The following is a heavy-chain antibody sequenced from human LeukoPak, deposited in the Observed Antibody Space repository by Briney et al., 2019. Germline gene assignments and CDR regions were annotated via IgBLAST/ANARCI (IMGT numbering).Heavy chain of an antibody. CDR3: ASARGSNEGSLGD. CDR2: VNSDGSST. Sequence: SLTLSCAASGFTFSSYWMHWVRQAPGKGLVWVSRVNSDGSSTSYADSVKGRFTISRDNAKNTLYLQMNSLTAEDTAVYYCASARGSNEGSLGDWGQGPLVTVSS. D-gene: IGHD5-12*01. J-gene: IGHJ1*01. CDR1: GFTFSSYW. V-gene: IGHV3-74*01.